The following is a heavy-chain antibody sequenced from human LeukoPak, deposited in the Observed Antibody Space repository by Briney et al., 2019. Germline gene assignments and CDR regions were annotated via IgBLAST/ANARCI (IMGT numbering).Heavy chain of an antibody. J-gene: IGHJ2*01. CDR1: GFTFSSYA. Sequence: PGGSLRLSCAASGFTFSSYAMSWVRQAPGKGLEWVSAISGSGGSTYYADSVKGRFTISRDNSKNTLYLQMNGLRAEDTAVYYCAKSPYYDILTGWGGHWYFDLWGRGTLVTVSS. CDR3: AKSPYYDILTGWGGHWYFDL. D-gene: IGHD3-9*01. CDR2: ISGSGGST. V-gene: IGHV3-23*01.